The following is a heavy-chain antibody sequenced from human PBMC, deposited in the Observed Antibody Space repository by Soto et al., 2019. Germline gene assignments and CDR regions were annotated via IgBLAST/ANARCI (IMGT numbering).Heavy chain of an antibody. CDR3: ARGGYGDH. CDR2: ISAHYGNT. J-gene: IGHJ4*02. V-gene: IGHV1-18*01. Sequence: QVHLVQSGAEVKKPGASVKVSCKGSGYAFTTYGITWVRQAPGQGLEWMGWISAHYGNTNYAQKLQGRVSVTRDTSTSTAYMELRRLRSDDTAVYYCARGGYGDHWGQGALVTVSS. CDR1: GYAFTTYG. D-gene: IGHD1-1*01.